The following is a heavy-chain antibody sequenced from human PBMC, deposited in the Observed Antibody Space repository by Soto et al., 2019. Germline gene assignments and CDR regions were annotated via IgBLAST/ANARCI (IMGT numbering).Heavy chain of an antibody. Sequence: QITLKESGPTLVKPTQTLTLTCTFSGISLSTSGDGVGWIRKPPGKALEWLALIYWDDDKRYSPSLKSRLTRPKATSKTPVVSTMTNMDPVDTATYYRAHYFYGVTDYWGQGTLVTVSS. J-gene: IGHJ4*02. V-gene: IGHV2-5*02. CDR2: IYWDDDK. D-gene: IGHD4-17*01. CDR1: GISLSTSGDG. CDR3: AHYFYGVTDY.